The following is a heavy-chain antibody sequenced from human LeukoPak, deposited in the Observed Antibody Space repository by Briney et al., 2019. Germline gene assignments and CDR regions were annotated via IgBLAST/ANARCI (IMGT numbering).Heavy chain of an antibody. CDR1: GYTFTGYY. J-gene: IGHJ6*02. D-gene: IGHD2-15*01. CDR3: ARDGRYCSGGSCYYYYYYGMDV. V-gene: IGHV1-2*02. Sequence: ASVKVSCKASGYTFTGYYMHWVRQAPGQGLEWMGGINPNSGGTNYAQKFQGRVTMTRDTSISTAYMELSRLRSDDTAVYYCARDGRYCSGGSCYYYYYYGMDVWGQGTTVTVSS. CDR2: INPNSGGT.